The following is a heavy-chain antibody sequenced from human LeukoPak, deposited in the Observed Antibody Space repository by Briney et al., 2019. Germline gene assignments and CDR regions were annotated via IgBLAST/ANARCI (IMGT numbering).Heavy chain of an antibody. J-gene: IGHJ3*02. CDR1: GYTFTSYY. CDR2: INPSGGST. CDR3: ARDFWVLTSPADDYFPQDAFDI. Sequence: ASVKVSCKASGYTFTSYYMHWVRQAPGQGLEWMGIINPSGGSTSYAQKFQGRVTMTRDTSISTAYMELSRLRSDDTAVYYCARDFWVLTSPADDYFPQDAFDIWGQGTMVTVSS. V-gene: IGHV1-46*01. D-gene: IGHD2/OR15-2a*01.